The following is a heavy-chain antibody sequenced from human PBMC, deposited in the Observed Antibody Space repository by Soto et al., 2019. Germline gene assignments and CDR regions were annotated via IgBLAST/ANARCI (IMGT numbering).Heavy chain of an antibody. CDR2: IWYDGSNK. CDR3: ARETRFELDI. D-gene: IGHD3-3*01. CDR1: RFTFSNYG. J-gene: IGHJ3*02. Sequence: QVQLVESGGGVVQPGRSLRLSCAASRFTFSNYGMHWVRQAPGKGLEWVAVIWYDGSNKYYADSVKGRFTISRDNSKNTLYLQMNSLRAEDTAVYYCARETRFELDIWGQGTMVTVSS. V-gene: IGHV3-33*01.